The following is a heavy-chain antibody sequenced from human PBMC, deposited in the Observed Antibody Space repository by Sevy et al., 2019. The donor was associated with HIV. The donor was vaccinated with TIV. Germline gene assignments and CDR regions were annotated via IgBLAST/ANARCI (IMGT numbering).Heavy chain of an antibody. J-gene: IGHJ4*02. CDR1: GFTFSKYS. CDR2: LSFGCGEI. Sequence: GGSLRLSCAASGFTFSKYSMSWVRQPPGKGLDWVSTLSFGCGEINYEDSVKGRFTISRDNSKSSGYLQMNNLGPEDTAVYYCAREGCTKPHDYWGQGTLVTVSS. V-gene: IGHV3-23*01. CDR3: AREGCTKPHDY. D-gene: IGHD2-8*01.